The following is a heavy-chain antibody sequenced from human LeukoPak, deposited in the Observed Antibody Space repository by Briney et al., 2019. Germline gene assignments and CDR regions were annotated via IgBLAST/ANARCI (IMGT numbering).Heavy chain of an antibody. CDR2: IYYSGST. D-gene: IGHD4-11*01. V-gene: IGHV4-59*01. CDR1: GGSISSYY. Sequence: PSETLSLTCTVSGGSISSYYWSWIRQPPGKGLEWIGYIYYSGSTNYNPSLKSRVTISVDTSKNQFSLKLSSVTAADTAVYYCARVGGGPLYYSGYFDYWGQGTLVTVSS. J-gene: IGHJ4*02. CDR3: ARVGGGPLYYSGYFDY.